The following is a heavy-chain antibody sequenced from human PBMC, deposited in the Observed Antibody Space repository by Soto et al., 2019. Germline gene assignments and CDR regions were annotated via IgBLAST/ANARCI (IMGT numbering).Heavy chain of an antibody. D-gene: IGHD3-22*01. J-gene: IGHJ4*02. Sequence: QVQLVQSEVEGKKPGASVKVSCKASGYTFTNYGISWVRQAPGQGLEWMGWITAYNGHTDYAQRLQGRVTMPTDTSTSTAYMELRSLGSDDTAVYYCARDRRGDSSGYYLYWGQGTLVTVSS. V-gene: IGHV1-18*01. CDR3: ARDRRGDSSGYYLY. CDR1: GYTFTNYG. CDR2: ITAYNGHT.